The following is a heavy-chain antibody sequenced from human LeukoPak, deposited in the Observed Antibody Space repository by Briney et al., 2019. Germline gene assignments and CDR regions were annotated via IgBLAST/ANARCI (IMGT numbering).Heavy chain of an antibody. V-gene: IGHV3-23*01. CDR2: ISGSGGST. Sequence: GGSLRLSCAASGFTFSSYAIIWVRQAPGKGLEWVSAISGSGGSTYYADSVKGRFTISRDNSKNTLYLQMNSLRAEDTAVYYCAKANRDLARAILLFRGSPVYWFDPWGQGTLVTVSS. CDR3: AKANRDLARAILLFRGSPVYWFDP. J-gene: IGHJ5*02. CDR1: GFTFSSYA. D-gene: IGHD1-26*01.